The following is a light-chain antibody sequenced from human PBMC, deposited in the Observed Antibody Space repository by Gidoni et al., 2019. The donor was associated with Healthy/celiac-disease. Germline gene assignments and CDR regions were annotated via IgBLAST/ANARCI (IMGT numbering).Light chain of an antibody. CDR2: KAS. V-gene: IGKV1-5*03. CDR1: QSISSW. Sequence: DIKVTQHPSTLSASVGDRVTITCRASQSISSWLAWYQQKPGKAPKLLIYKASSLESGVPSRFSGSGSGTEFTLTISSLQPDDFATYYCQQYNSYSPTFGQGTKVDIK. J-gene: IGKJ1*01. CDR3: QQYNSYSPT.